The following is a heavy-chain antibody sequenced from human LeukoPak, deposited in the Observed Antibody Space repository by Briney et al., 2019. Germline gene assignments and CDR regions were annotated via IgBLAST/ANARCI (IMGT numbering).Heavy chain of an antibody. D-gene: IGHD3-10*01. CDR2: ISSIGGST. V-gene: IGHV3-64D*06. Sequence: GGALTLSCSACEFTFLSYAMHWVRQAPGKGLEYVSSISSIGGSTYYADSVKGRFTISRDNSKNTLYLQMSSLRTEDAAVYYCVKDKGDYYYGSGSYYTDWGQGTLVTVSS. CDR1: EFTFLSYA. CDR3: VKDKGDYYYGSGSYYTD. J-gene: IGHJ4*02.